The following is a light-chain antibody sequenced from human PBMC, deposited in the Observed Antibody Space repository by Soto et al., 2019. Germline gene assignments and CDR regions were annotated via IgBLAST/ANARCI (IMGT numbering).Light chain of an antibody. CDR3: CSYVGSSTYV. CDR2: EGT. Sequence: QSVLTQPASVSGSPGQSITISCTGTSSDVGTYNLVSWYQQHPGKAPKLMVYEGTKRPSGVSNRFSGSKSGNTASLTISGLQTEDEAAYYCCSYVGSSTYVFGNGTKVTVL. J-gene: IGLJ1*01. CDR1: SSDVGTYNL. V-gene: IGLV2-23*01.